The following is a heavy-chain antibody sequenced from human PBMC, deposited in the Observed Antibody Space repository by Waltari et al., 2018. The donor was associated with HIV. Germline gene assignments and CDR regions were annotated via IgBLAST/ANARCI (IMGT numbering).Heavy chain of an antibody. CDR3: AKIPQYISSSNYYYGMGV. J-gene: IGHJ6*02. V-gene: IGHV3-23*01. Sequence: EEQLLESGGGLVQSGGSLRPSCAASGFTFSTNSLTWVRQAPGKGREWVSSISGSGSSTYYADSIEGRFTISRDNSKNTLYLQMNSLRAEDTALYYCAKIPQYISSSNYYYGMGVWGQGTTVVVSS. CDR1: GFTFSTNS. CDR2: ISGSGSST. D-gene: IGHD6-6*01.